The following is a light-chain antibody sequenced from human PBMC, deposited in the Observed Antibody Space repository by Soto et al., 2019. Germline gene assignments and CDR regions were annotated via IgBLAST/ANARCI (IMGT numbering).Light chain of an antibody. CDR3: QHYNNWPPWT. J-gene: IGKJ1*01. CDR2: AAS. CDR1: QSVGSD. V-gene: IGKV3-15*01. Sequence: EIVMTQSPATLSVSPGDTATLSCRASQSVGSDLAWYQQKPGQAPRLLIHAASTRATGIPARFSGSGSGTEFTLTISSLQYEDFAVYYCQHYNNWPPWTFGQGTKVEMK.